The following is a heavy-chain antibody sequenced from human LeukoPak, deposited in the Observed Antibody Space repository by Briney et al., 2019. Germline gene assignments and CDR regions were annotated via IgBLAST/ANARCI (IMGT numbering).Heavy chain of an antibody. CDR3: ASSTPLTYYDFWSGLSGGYYYGMDV. J-gene: IGHJ6*02. D-gene: IGHD3-3*01. CDR2: INHGGST. V-gene: IGHV4-34*01. CDR1: GGSFSGYY. Sequence: PSETLSLTCAVYGGSFSGYYWSWIRQPPGKGLEWIGEINHGGSTNYNPSLKSRVTISVDTSKNQFSLKLSSVTAADTAVYYCASSTPLTYYDFWSGLSGGYYYGMDVWGQGTTVTVSS.